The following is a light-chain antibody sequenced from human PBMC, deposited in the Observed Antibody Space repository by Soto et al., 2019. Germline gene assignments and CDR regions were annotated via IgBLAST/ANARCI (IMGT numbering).Light chain of an antibody. CDR2: LGS. CDR3: KQALQTPYS. CDR1: QSLLHSSGYTY. V-gene: IGKV2-28*01. Sequence: DIVMTQSPLSLPVTPGEPASISCRSSQSLLHSSGYTYLDWYLQKPGQSPQLLIYLGSNRASGVPDRFSGSGTGTDFTLKINRVEAEDVGLYYCKQALQTPYSFGQGTKLDIK. J-gene: IGKJ2*01.